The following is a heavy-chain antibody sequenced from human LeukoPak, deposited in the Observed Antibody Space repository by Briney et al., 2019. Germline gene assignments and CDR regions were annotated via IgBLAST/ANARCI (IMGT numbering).Heavy chain of an antibody. Sequence: PSETLSLTCTVSGGSISSYYWSWIRQPPGKGLEWIGYIYYSGSTNYNPSLKSRVTISVDTSKNQFSLKLSSVTAADTAVYYCARGNKTYDFWSGTFFDPWGQGTLVTVSS. D-gene: IGHD3-3*01. CDR2: IYYSGST. CDR3: ARGNKTYDFWSGTFFDP. J-gene: IGHJ5*02. V-gene: IGHV4-59*01. CDR1: GGSISSYY.